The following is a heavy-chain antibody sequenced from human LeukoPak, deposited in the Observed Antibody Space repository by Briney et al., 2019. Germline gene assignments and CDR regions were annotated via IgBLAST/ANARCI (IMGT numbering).Heavy chain of an antibody. CDR1: GGSINKYF. Sequence: SETLSLTCIVSGGSINKYFWNWIRQPAGKGLEWIGRIDSVGTSNYNPSLRGRVTMSVDTSKSHFSLGVTSMTAADTAMYYCERVCGSATNYRLCGFDVWGQGTVVTVSS. V-gene: IGHV4-4*07. J-gene: IGHJ3*01. D-gene: IGHD3-10*01. CDR3: ERVCGSATNYRLCGFDV. CDR2: IDSVGTS.